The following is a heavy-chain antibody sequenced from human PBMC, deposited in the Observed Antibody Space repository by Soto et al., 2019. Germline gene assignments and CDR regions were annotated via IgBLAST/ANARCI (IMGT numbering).Heavy chain of an antibody. D-gene: IGHD5-18*01. J-gene: IGHJ4*02. Sequence: PSGTLSLTCTVSGGSISSYYWSWIRQPPGKGLEWIGYIYYSGSTNYNPSLKSRVTISVDTSKNQFSLKLSSVTAADTAVYYCARDESRAMGSSYLDNWGQGTLVTVSS. CDR3: ARDESRAMGSSYLDN. CDR1: GGSISSYY. V-gene: IGHV4-59*01. CDR2: IYYSGST.